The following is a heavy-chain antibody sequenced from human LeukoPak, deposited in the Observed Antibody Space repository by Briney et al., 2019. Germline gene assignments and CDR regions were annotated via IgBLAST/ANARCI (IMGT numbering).Heavy chain of an antibody. CDR2: ISAYNGNT. V-gene: IGHV1-18*01. D-gene: IGHD3-10*01. CDR1: GYTFTSYV. CDR3: ARTLRGVRTYYYYMDV. Sequence: ASVKVSCKASGYTFTSYVISWVRQAPGQGREWMGWISAYNGNTNCAQNFQGRVTITTDTSTSTVSMKLRTLRSDDTAVYYCARTLRGVRTYYYYMDVWGKGTTVTISS. J-gene: IGHJ6*03.